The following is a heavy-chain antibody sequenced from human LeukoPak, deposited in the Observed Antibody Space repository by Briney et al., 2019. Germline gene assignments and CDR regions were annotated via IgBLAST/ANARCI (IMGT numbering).Heavy chain of an antibody. CDR2: IKNDGSDK. Sequence: GGSLRLSCVASGFTFSDYWMTWVRQAPGKGLEWVAIIKNDGSDKYYVDSVKGRFTLSRDNAKNSVYLQMNSLRVEDTAVYYCVNLGYSDGGQGTLVTVSS. J-gene: IGHJ4*02. CDR1: GFTFSDYW. CDR3: VNLGYSD. V-gene: IGHV3-7*01. D-gene: IGHD5-12*01.